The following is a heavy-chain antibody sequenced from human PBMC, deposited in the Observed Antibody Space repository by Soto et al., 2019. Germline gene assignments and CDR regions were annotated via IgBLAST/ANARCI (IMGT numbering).Heavy chain of an antibody. Sequence: EVHLLESGGGLVQPGGSLRLSCAASGFIFSNYAVSWVRQAPGKGLEWVSGISGSGGLTYYADSVKGRFTISRDNSRDTLYLQMNSLRVEDTAVYYCAKLRGSTYYYRMDVWGKGTTVTVSS. D-gene: IGHD3-16*01. CDR3: AKLRGSTYYYRMDV. CDR2: ISGSGGLT. V-gene: IGHV3-23*01. CDR1: GFIFSNYA. J-gene: IGHJ6*04.